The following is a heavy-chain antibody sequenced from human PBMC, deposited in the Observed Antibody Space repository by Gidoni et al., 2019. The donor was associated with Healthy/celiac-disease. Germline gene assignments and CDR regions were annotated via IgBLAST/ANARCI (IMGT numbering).Heavy chain of an antibody. CDR3: ARLATRTRGDCTNGVCYAFDI. CDR2: IIPIFGTA. J-gene: IGHJ3*02. CDR1: GGTFSSYA. D-gene: IGHD2-8*01. Sequence: EVKKPGSSVKVSCKASGGTFSSYAISWVRQAPGQGLEWMGGIIPIFGTANYAQKFQGRVTITADKSTSTAYMELSSLRSEDTAVYYCARLATRTRGDCTNGVCYAFDIWGQGTMVTVSS. V-gene: IGHV1-69*06.